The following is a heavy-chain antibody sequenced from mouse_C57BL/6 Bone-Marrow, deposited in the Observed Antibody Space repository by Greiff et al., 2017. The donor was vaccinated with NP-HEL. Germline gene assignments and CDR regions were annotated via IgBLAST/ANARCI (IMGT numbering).Heavy chain of an antibody. D-gene: IGHD2-3*01. Sequence: VQLQQPGAELVKPGASVKLSCKASGYTFTSYWMQWVKQRPGQGLEWIGEIDPSDRYTNYNQKLKGKATLTVVTSSSTAYMPLSSLTSEDSAVYYCARCDGPFDYWGQGTTLTVSS. CDR2: IDPSDRYT. V-gene: IGHV1-50*01. J-gene: IGHJ2*01. CDR1: GYTFTSYW. CDR3: ARCDGPFDY.